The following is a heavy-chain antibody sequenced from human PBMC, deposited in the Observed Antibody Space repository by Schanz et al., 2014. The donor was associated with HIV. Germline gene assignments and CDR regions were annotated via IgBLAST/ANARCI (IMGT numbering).Heavy chain of an antibody. V-gene: IGHV3-33*06. J-gene: IGHJ4*02. Sequence: QVQLVESGGGVVQPGRSLRLSCTASGFTFSSYAIHWVRQAPGKGLEWVAVIWYDGSNKYYADSVKGRFTISRDISKNTLYLKMNSLRAEDTAVYYCAKEEQQLGGVGGYHFDYWGQGTLVTVSS. D-gene: IGHD6-13*01. CDR1: GFTFSSYA. CDR3: AKEEQQLGGVGGYHFDY. CDR2: IWYDGSNK.